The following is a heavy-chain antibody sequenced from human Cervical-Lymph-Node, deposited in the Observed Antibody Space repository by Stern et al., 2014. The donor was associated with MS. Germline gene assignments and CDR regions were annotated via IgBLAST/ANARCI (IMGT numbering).Heavy chain of an antibody. CDR2: IYHSGST. V-gene: IGHV4-31*03. J-gene: IGHJ4*02. CDR3: ARGSREVLLPRFYFDY. D-gene: IGHD3-3*01. Sequence: QLQLQESGPGLVKPSQTLSLTCTVSGGSISSGNYYWSWIRQHPGKGLEWIGSIYHSGSTYYNPPRKSRVTTSIDTSKNQFSLKLSSVTAADTAVYYCARGSREVLLPRFYFDYWGQGTLVTVSS. CDR1: GGSISSGNYY.